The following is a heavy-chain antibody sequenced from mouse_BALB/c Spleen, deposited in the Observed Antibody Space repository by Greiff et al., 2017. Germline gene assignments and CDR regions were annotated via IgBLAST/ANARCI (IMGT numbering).Heavy chain of an antibody. V-gene: IGHV5-9-4*01. CDR2: ISSGGGYT. D-gene: IGHD2-3*01. Sequence: EVNLVESGGGFVKPGASLKLSCAASGFTFSSYAMPWVSQCPEQGLEWVGGISSGGGYTDYPATLPGRCTISRDTAKNTLYLEMSSLTSEDTAVYYCARAHDGYCGDYWGQGTTLTVSS. J-gene: IGHJ2*01. CDR3: ARAHDGYCGDY. CDR1: GFTFSSYA.